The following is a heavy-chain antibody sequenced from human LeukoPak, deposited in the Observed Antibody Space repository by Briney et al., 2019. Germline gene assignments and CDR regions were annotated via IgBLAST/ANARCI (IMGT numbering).Heavy chain of an antibody. CDR3: ARGSGSYPT. CDR1: GFTVSSNY. CDR2: IKQDGSEK. J-gene: IGHJ4*02. Sequence: GGSLRLSCAASGFTVSSNYMSWVRQAPGKGLEWVANIKQDGSEKYYVDSVKGRFTISRDNAKNSLYLRMNSLRAEDTAVYYCARGSGSYPTWGQGTLVTVSS. V-gene: IGHV3-7*03. D-gene: IGHD1-26*01.